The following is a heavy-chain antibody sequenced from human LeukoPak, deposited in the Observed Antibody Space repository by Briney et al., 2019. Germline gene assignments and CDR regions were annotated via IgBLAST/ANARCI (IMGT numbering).Heavy chain of an antibody. CDR3: AREGHYYDSSGYYYRSRNHFDY. J-gene: IGHJ4*02. D-gene: IGHD3-22*01. CDR2: INPSGGST. V-gene: IGHV1-46*01. CDR1: GYTFTSYY. Sequence: ASVKVSCKASGYTFTSYYMHWVRQAPGQGLEWMGIINPSGGSTSYAQKFQGRVTMTRDMSTSTVYMELSSLRSEDTAVYYCAREGHYYDSSGYYYRSRNHFDYWGQGTLVTVSS.